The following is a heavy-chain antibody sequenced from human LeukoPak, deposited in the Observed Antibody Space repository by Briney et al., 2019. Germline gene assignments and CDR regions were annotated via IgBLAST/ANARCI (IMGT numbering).Heavy chain of an antibody. CDR3: ARGSYGGNSWFDP. D-gene: IGHD4-23*01. V-gene: IGHV4-61*02. Sequence: PSETLSLTCTVSGGSISSGSYYWSWIRQPAGKGLEWIGRIYTSGSTNYNPPLKSRVTISVDTSKNQFSLKLSSVTAADTAVYYCARGSYGGNSWFDPWGQGTLVTVSS. CDR2: IYTSGST. CDR1: GGSISSGSYY. J-gene: IGHJ5*02.